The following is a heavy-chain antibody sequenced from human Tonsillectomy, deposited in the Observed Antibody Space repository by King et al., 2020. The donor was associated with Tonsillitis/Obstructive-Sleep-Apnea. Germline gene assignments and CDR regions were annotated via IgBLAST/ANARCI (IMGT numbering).Heavy chain of an antibody. J-gene: IGHJ4*02. CDR2: ISSSSSYI. CDR3: ARGGAAVVSGVDY. D-gene: IGHD4-23*01. Sequence: VQLVESGGGLVKPGGSLRLSCAASGFTFRSYSMNWVRHAPGRGLERVSSISSSSSYIYYADSVKGRFTISRDNAKNSLYLQMDSLRAEDTAVYYCARGGAAVVSGVDYWGQGALVTVSS. V-gene: IGHV3-21*01. CDR1: GFTFRSYS.